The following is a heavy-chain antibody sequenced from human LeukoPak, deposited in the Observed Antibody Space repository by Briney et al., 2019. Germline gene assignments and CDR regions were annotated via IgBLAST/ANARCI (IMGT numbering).Heavy chain of an antibody. CDR2: INHSGST. J-gene: IGHJ6*02. D-gene: IGHD4-17*01. V-gene: IGHV4-34*01. CDR3: ARLTTVTGKYYYYYGMDV. CDR1: GGSFSGYY. Sequence: SETLSLTRAVYGGSFSGYYWSWIRQPPGKGLEWIGEINHSGSTNYNPSLKSRVTISVDTSKNQFSLKLSSVTAADTAVYYCARLTTVTGKYYYYYGMDVWGQGTTVTVSS.